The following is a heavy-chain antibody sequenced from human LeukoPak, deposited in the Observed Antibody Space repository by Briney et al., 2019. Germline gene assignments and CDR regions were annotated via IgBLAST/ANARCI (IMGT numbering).Heavy chain of an antibody. D-gene: IGHD6-13*01. J-gene: IGHJ4*02. CDR3: ARAAAAGTVDY. CDR1: GFTFSSYE. Sequence: GGPLRLSCAASGFTFSSYEMNWVRQAPGKGLEWVSYISSSGSTIYYADSVKGRFTISRDNAKNSLYPQMNSLRVEDTAVYYCARAAAAGTVDYWGQGTLVTISS. CDR2: ISSSGSTI. V-gene: IGHV3-48*03.